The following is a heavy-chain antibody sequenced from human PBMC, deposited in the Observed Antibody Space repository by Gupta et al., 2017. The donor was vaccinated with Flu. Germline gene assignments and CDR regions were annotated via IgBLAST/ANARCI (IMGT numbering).Heavy chain of an antibody. V-gene: IGHV3-74*01. J-gene: IGHJ6*02. CDR2: INSEGSST. D-gene: IGHD2-15*01. Sequence: RQAPGKGLAWVARINSEGSSTIYADSVKGRFTISRDNAKNTLYLQMNSLRAEDTAVYYCSKELEGYCSGGSCFTYFYGLDVWGQGTTVTVSS. CDR3: SKELEGYCSGGSCFTYFYGLDV.